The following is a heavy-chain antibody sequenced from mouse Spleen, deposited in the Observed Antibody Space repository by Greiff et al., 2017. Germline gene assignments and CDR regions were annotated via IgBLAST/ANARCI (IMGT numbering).Heavy chain of an antibody. CDR1: GYSFTSYY. CDR2: IYPGSGNT. V-gene: IGHV1-66*01. CDR3: ARYDGYYGAMDY. J-gene: IGHJ4*01. Sequence: QVQLKQSGPELVKPGASVKISCKASGYSFTSYYIHWVKQRPGQGLEWIGWIYPGSGNTKYNEKFKGKATLTADTSSSTAYMQLSSLTSEDSAVYYCARYDGYYGAMDYWGQGTSVTVSS. D-gene: IGHD2-3*01.